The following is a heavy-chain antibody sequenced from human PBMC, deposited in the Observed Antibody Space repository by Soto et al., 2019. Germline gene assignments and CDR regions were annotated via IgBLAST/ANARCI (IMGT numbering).Heavy chain of an antibody. Sequence: GSLRLSCAASGFTFSSYAMSWVRQAPGKGLEWVSAISGSGGSTYYADSVKGRFTMTKDTSTSTVYMELNSLTSEDTAVYYCARDQSWHDLVWWFDPWGQGTLVTVSS. V-gene: IGHV3-23*01. D-gene: IGHD1-1*01. CDR3: ARDQSWHDLVWWFDP. CDR2: ISGSGGST. J-gene: IGHJ5*02. CDR1: GFTFSSYA.